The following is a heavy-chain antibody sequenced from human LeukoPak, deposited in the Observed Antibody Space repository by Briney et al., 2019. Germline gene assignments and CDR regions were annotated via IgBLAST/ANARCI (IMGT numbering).Heavy chain of an antibody. CDR2: IYPANSDT. J-gene: IGHJ1*01. D-gene: IGHD2-2*01. Sequence: GESLKISFKASGYSFTSYWIGWVRQMPGKGLEWMAIIYPANSDTRYSPSFQGQVTISADKSISTAYLQWSSLKASDTAMYYCARPACSSTSCYLYFQHWGQGTLVTVSS. V-gene: IGHV5-51*01. CDR1: GYSFTSYW. CDR3: ARPACSSTSCYLYFQH.